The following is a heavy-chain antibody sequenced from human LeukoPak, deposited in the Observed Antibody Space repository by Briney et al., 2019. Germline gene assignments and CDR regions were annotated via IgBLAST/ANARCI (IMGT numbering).Heavy chain of an antibody. CDR2: INPHSGGT. D-gene: IGHD3-9*01. J-gene: IGHJ4*02. CDR1: ENIFTDHY. V-gene: IGHV1-2*02. Sequence: ASMKVSCKTSENIFTDHYIHWVRQAPGQGLEWLGWINPHSGGTNYAQYFQDRVIMTGDTSISTAYMELRGLISDDTATYYCARGGDNYDILTQWGQGTLVTVSS. CDR3: ARGGDNYDILTQ.